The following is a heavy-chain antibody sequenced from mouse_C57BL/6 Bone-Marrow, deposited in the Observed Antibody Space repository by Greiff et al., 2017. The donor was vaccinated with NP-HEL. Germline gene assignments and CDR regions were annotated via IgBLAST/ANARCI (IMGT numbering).Heavy chain of an antibody. V-gene: IGHV5-12*01. CDR1: GFTFSDYY. CDR2: ISNGGGST. Sequence: DVKLVESGGGLVQPGGSLKLSCAASGFTFSDYYMYWVRQTPEKRLEWVAYISNGGGSTYYPDTVKGRFTISRDNAKNTLYLQMSRLKCEDTAMYYCASSGLYYAMDYWGQGTSVTVSS. CDR3: ASSGLYYAMDY. J-gene: IGHJ4*01. D-gene: IGHD3-2*02.